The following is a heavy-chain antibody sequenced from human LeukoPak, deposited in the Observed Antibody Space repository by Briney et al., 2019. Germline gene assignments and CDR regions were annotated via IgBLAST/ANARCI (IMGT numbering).Heavy chain of an antibody. CDR3: AGTENRESTTVTTHFPHDY. D-gene: IGHD4-17*01. J-gene: IGHJ4*02. V-gene: IGHV4-59*12. CDR2: IYYSGST. CDR1: GGSISSYY. Sequence: SETLSLTCAVSGGSISSYYWSWIRQPPGKGLEWIGYIYYSGSTNYNPSLKSRVTISVDTSKNQFSLKLSSVTAADTAVYYCAGTENRESTTVTTHFPHDYWGQGTLVTVSS.